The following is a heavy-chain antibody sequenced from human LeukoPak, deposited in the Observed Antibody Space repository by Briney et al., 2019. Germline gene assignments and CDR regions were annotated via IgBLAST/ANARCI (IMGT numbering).Heavy chain of an antibody. D-gene: IGHD6-19*01. J-gene: IGHJ4*02. CDR3: ARHNSGYSSGGYDY. CDR2: IYNSGNT. CDR1: GGPINDYY. V-gene: IGHV4-59*08. Sequence: PSEALSLTCSVSGGPINDYYYNWIRQAPGKGLEWIGYIYNSGNTNYNPSLKSRVTISVDTSKNQFSLKLSSVTAADTAVYYCARHNSGYSSGGYDYWGQGTLVTVSS.